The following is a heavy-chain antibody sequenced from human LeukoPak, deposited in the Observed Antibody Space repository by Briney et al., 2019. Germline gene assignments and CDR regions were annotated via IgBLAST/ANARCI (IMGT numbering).Heavy chain of an antibody. Sequence: PGGSLRLSCAVSGFISNPSAMSWVRQAPGKGLEWVSAISVSGDVTYYADSVEGRFTISRDDSKNTLYLQMNSLRAEDTAVYYCARDRGYSFGLQYYFDYWGQGTLVTVSS. V-gene: IGHV3-23*01. D-gene: IGHD5-18*01. J-gene: IGHJ4*02. CDR1: GFISNPSA. CDR2: ISVSGDVT. CDR3: ARDRGYSFGLQYYFDY.